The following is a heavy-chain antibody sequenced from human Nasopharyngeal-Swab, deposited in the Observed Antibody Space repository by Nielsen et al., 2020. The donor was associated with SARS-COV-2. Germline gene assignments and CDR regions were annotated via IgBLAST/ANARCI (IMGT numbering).Heavy chain of an antibody. V-gene: IGHV3-66*01. J-gene: IGHJ6*03. Sequence: GGSLRLSCAASGFTVSSNYMNWVRQPPGKGLEWILVFYSGGNTYYAGSVKGRFTISRDNSKSTLYLQMNNLRAEDTAVYYCARSRNYYYYMDVWGKGTTVTVSS. CDR2: FYSGGNT. CDR1: GFTVSSNY. CDR3: ARSRNYYYYMDV.